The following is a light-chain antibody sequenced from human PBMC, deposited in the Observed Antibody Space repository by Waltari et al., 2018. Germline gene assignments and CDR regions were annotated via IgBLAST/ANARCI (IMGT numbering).Light chain of an antibody. V-gene: IGKV1-5*03. CDR3: QQYNTYPLT. Sequence: DIQMTQSPSTLSASVGDRVTITCRASQSLGNWLAWYQQTPGKAPKLLLYGASNLESGVPSRFRGSGSGTEFTLTISSLQYDDFATYYCQQYNTYPLTFGGGTKVEI. CDR2: GAS. CDR1: QSLGNW. J-gene: IGKJ4*01.